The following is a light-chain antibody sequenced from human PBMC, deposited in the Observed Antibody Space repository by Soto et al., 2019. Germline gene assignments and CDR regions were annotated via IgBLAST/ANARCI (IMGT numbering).Light chain of an antibody. V-gene: IGKV1-5*01. J-gene: IGKJ4*01. CDR3: LQHNSYPHT. CDR1: QSINNW. Sequence: QWTQFPSSLSASVGDRVTITCRASQSINNWLAWYQQKPGKAPKVLIYDASSLESGVPSRFSGSGYGTEFTLTISSLQPEDFATYYCLQHNSYPHTFGGGTKVDIK. CDR2: DAS.